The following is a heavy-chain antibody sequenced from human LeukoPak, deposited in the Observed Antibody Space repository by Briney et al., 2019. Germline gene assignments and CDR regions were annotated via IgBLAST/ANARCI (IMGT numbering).Heavy chain of an antibody. Sequence: GGSLRLSCAASGFTFSSYSMNWVRQAPGKGLEWVANIKQDGSDKYYVDSVKGRFTISRDNAKNSLYLQMNSLRAEDTAVYYCARVEYCSGGSCYLVDYWGRGTLVTVSS. V-gene: IGHV3-7*01. CDR3: ARVEYCSGGSCYLVDY. CDR2: IKQDGSDK. CDR1: GFTFSSYS. J-gene: IGHJ4*02. D-gene: IGHD2-15*01.